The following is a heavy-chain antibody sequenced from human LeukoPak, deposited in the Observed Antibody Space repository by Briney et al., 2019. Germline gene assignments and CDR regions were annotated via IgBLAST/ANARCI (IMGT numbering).Heavy chain of an antibody. D-gene: IGHD3-3*01. Sequence: ASVKVPCKASGYTFTSYGISWVRQAPGQGLEWMGWISAFNGNTNYAQKLQGRVTMTTDTSTSTAYMELRSLRSDDTAVYYCARAGGRITIFGVPTVPHAFDIWGQGTMVTVSS. CDR3: ARAGGRITIFGVPTVPHAFDI. CDR2: ISAFNGNT. J-gene: IGHJ3*02. V-gene: IGHV1-18*01. CDR1: GYTFTSYG.